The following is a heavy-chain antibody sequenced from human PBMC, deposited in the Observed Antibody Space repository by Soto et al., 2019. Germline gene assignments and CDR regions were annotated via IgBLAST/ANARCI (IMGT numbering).Heavy chain of an antibody. J-gene: IGHJ4*02. CDR3: ATTFFSSGWQTFDY. Sequence: ASVKVSCKASAYTFTSYGITWVRQAPGQGLEWMGWISAYNGNTNYAQKLQGRVTMTTDTSTSTAYMELRSLRSDDTAVYYCATTFFSSGWQTFDYWGQGTLVTVSS. CDR1: AYTFTSYG. CDR2: ISAYNGNT. V-gene: IGHV1-18*01. D-gene: IGHD6-19*01.